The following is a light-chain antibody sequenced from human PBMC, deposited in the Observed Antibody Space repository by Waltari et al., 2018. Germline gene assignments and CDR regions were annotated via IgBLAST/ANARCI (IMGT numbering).Light chain of an antibody. CDR2: MVS. Sequence: EVVMTQSPLSLPVTLGQPASISCKSSQSLVHSDGNTFLIWFQQRPGQSPRRLIYMVSNRDSGVPDRFSGSGSGTDFTLKISSVEAEDVGVYYCMQGTHWPYTFGQGTKLEIK. CDR1: QSLVHSDGNTF. V-gene: IGKV2-30*02. CDR3: MQGTHWPYT. J-gene: IGKJ2*01.